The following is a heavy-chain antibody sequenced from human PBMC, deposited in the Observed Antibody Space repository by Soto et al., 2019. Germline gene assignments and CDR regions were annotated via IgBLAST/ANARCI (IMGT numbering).Heavy chain of an antibody. J-gene: IGHJ6*02. CDR3: ARGAYGRDYYGMDV. V-gene: IGHV3-33*01. D-gene: IGHD3-10*02. Sequence: QVQLVESGGGVVQPGRSLRLSCAASGFTFSSYGMHWVRQAPGKGLEWVAVIWYDGSNKYYADSVKGRFTISRDNSKNTLDLQMNSLRAEDTAVYYCARGAYGRDYYGMDVWGQGTTVTVSS. CDR2: IWYDGSNK. CDR1: GFTFSSYG.